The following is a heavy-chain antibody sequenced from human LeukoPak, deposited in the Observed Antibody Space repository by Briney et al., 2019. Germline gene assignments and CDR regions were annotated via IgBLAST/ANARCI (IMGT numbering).Heavy chain of an antibody. CDR2: INWNGGST. V-gene: IGHV3-20*04. J-gene: IGHJ4*02. Sequence: GGSLRLSCAASGFTFDDYGTSWVRQAPGKGLEWVSGINWNGGSTGYADSVKGRFTISRDNAKNSLYLQMNSLRAEDTALYYCATGDSSGYQLFDYWGQGTLVTVSS. CDR1: GFTFDDYG. D-gene: IGHD3-22*01. CDR3: ATGDSSGYQLFDY.